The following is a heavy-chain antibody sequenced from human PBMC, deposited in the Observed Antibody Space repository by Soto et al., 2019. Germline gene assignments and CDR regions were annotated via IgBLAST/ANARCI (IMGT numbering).Heavy chain of an antibody. Sequence: SETLSLTCTVSGDYINSYYWSWIRQPPGKGLEWIGYIYYSGLTKYNPSLKSRVTISVDRSKNQFSLKLSSVTAADTAVYYCASPSPLYSSSPWTFNYWGQGTLVTVSS. CDR3: ASPSPLYSSSPWTFNY. CDR2: IYYSGLT. V-gene: IGHV4-59*01. CDR1: GDYINSYY. D-gene: IGHD6-6*01. J-gene: IGHJ4*02.